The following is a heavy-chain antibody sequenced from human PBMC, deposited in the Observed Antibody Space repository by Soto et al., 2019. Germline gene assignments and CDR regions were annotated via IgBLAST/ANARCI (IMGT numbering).Heavy chain of an antibody. Sequence: QVQLQESGPGLVKPSQTLSLTCTVSGGSISSGGYYWCWIRQHPGKGLEWIGYIYYSGSTYYNPSLKSRVTISVDTSKNQFSLKLSSVTAADTAVYYCARAGRVVPAAIVTYYYGMDVWGQGTTVTVSS. D-gene: IGHD2-2*01. CDR3: ARAGRVVPAAIVTYYYGMDV. CDR1: GGSISSGGYY. J-gene: IGHJ6*02. CDR2: IYYSGST. V-gene: IGHV4-31*03.